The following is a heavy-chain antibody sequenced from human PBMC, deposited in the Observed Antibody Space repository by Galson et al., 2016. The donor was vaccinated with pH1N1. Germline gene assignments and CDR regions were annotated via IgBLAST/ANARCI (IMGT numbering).Heavy chain of an antibody. Sequence: CAISGDSVSSNSAAWNWIRQSPSRGLEWLGRTYYRSQWFYNYAVSVQGRIPINPATSKNQFSLQLNSVTPEDPAVYYCARHSPGRAVGVFDCWGQGTLVTVSS. V-gene: IGHV6-1*01. CDR2: TYYRSQWFY. CDR3: ARHSPGRAVGVFDC. CDR1: GDSVSSNSAA. D-gene: IGHD3-16*01. J-gene: IGHJ4*02.